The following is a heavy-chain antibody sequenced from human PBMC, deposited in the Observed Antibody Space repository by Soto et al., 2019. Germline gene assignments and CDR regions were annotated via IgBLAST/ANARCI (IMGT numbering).Heavy chain of an antibody. CDR3: AVPSKWNYVYYFYGMDV. V-gene: IGHV1-69*06. J-gene: IGHJ6*02. CDR1: GGTFSIYA. Sequence: QVQLVQSGAEVKKPGSSVKVSCKASGGTFSIYAISWVRQAPGQGLEWMGGFIPLYETANYAQKFQGRVTLTADKSTSTAYMDLSSLRSVDTAVYYCAVPSKWNYVYYFYGMDVWGQGTTVTVSS. CDR2: FIPLYETA. D-gene: IGHD3-16*01.